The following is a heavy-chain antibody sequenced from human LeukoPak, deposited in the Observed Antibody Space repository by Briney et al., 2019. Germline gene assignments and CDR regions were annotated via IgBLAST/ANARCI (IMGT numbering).Heavy chain of an antibody. V-gene: IGHV1-2*02. J-gene: IGHJ4*02. CDR3: AREGSYCVGGDCYSFDF. CDR1: GYRFISNY. D-gene: IGHD2-21*02. CDR2: MHPGNGNT. Sequence: ASVKVSGKASGYRFISNYIQWVRQAPGLGPEWMGGMHPGNGNTRYAEKFQGRVTMTRDTSINTAYMDLSSLRSDDTAVYYCAREGSYCVGGDCYSFDFWGQGTLITVSS.